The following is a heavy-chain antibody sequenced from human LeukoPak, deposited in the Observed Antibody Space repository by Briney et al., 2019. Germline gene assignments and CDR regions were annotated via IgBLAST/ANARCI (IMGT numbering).Heavy chain of an antibody. CDR2: IIPIFGTA. D-gene: IGHD5-18*01. CDR1: GGTFSSYA. V-gene: IGHV1-69*06. Sequence: SVKVSCKASGGTFSSYAISWVRQAPGQGLEWMGGIIPIFGTANYAQKFQGRVTITADKSTSTAYMELSSLRSEDTAVYYCARVVDTAMVHYFAYWGQGTLVTVSS. J-gene: IGHJ4*02. CDR3: ARVVDTAMVHYFAY.